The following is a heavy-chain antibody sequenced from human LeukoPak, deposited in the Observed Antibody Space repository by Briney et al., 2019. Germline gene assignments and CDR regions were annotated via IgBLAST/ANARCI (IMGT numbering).Heavy chain of an antibody. Sequence: ASVKVSCKASGYIFTSYYMHWVRQAPGQGLEWMGIINPGGGSTTYAQKFQGRVTMTRDTSTSTVYMELSSLRSEDTAVYYCAREDSSGFDFWGQGTLVTVSS. CDR2: INPGGGST. D-gene: IGHD6-19*01. J-gene: IGHJ4*02. V-gene: IGHV1-46*01. CDR3: AREDSSGFDF. CDR1: GYIFTSYY.